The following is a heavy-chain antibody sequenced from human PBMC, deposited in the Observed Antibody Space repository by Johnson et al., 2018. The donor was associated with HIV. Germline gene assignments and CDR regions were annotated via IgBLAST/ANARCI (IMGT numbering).Heavy chain of an antibody. J-gene: IGHJ3*02. CDR1: GLTFSDYY. Sequence: QVQLVESGGGLVKPGGSLRLSCAASGLTFSDYYMSWIRQAPGNGLEWVSYISSSGSTIYYADSVKVRFTISRDNAKNSLYLQMNSLRAEDTAVYYCARDRGVFWNNDYKGDAFDIWGQGTMVTVSS. D-gene: IGHD3-3*01. V-gene: IGHV3-11*04. CDR3: ARDRGVFWNNDYKGDAFDI. CDR2: ISSSGSTI.